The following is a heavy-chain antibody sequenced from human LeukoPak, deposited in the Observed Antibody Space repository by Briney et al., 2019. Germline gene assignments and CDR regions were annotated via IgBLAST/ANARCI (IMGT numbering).Heavy chain of an antibody. CDR1: GFTFSSYS. Sequence: PGGSLRLSCAASGFTFSSYSMNWVCQAPGKGLEWVSSISSSSSYIYYADSVKGRFTISRDNAKNSLYLQMNSLRAEDTAVYYCASVGDGSGSYYNPRDAFDIWGQGTMVTVSS. D-gene: IGHD3-10*01. CDR3: ASVGDGSGSYYNPRDAFDI. V-gene: IGHV3-21*01. CDR2: ISSSSSYI. J-gene: IGHJ3*02.